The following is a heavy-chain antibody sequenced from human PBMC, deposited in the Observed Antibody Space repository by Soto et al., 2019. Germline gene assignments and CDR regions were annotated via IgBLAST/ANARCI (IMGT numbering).Heavy chain of an antibody. J-gene: IGHJ4*02. Sequence: SVKVSCKAPGGTFSSYAISWVRQAPGQGLEWMGGIIPIFGTANYAQKFQGRVTITADESTSTAYMELSSLGSEDTAVYYCARVGYSYGYHFDYWGQGTLVTVSS. V-gene: IGHV1-69*13. CDR3: ARVGYSYGYHFDY. D-gene: IGHD5-18*01. CDR1: GGTFSSYA. CDR2: IIPIFGTA.